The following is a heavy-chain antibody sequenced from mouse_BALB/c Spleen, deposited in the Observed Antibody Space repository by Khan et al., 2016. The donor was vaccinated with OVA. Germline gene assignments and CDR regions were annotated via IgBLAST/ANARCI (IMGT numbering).Heavy chain of an antibody. CDR2: IWAGGST. CDR3: ARDDGNYVDAMDY. J-gene: IGHJ4*01. D-gene: IGHD2-1*01. CDR1: GFTLISYG. V-gene: IGHV2-9*02. Sequence: QVQLKESGPGLVAPSQSLSINCTVSGFTLISYGIHWVRQSPEKGLEWLGIIWAGGSTNYNSALMARLSISTDNSTSQAFLTMNSLQTDDTAKYYCARDDGNYVDAMDYWGQGTSVTVAS.